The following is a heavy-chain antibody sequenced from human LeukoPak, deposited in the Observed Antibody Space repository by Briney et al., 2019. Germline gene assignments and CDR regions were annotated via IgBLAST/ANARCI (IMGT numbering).Heavy chain of an antibody. CDR3: ASVVVVPAAIHEHWFDP. J-gene: IGHJ5*02. D-gene: IGHD2-2*02. CDR1: GGSISSGSYY. Sequence: SQTLSLTCTVSGGSISSGSYYWSWIRQPAGKGLEWIGRIYTSGSTNYNPSLKSRVTISVDRSKNQFSLKLSSVTAADTAVYYCASVVVVPAAIHEHWFDPWGQGTLVTVSS. CDR2: IYTSGST. V-gene: IGHV4-61*02.